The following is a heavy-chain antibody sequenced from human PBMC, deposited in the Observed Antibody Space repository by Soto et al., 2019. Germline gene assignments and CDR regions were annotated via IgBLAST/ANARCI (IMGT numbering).Heavy chain of an antibody. D-gene: IGHD6-19*01. Sequence: EVQLLESGGGLVQPGGSLRLSCAASGFTFSSYAMSWVRQAPGMGLEWVSAISGSGGSTYYADSVKGRFTISRDNSKNTLYLQMNSLRAEDTAVYYCAKNGERYSSGWRGYYLDYWGQGTLVTVSS. CDR2: ISGSGGST. V-gene: IGHV3-23*01. CDR1: GFTFSSYA. J-gene: IGHJ4*02. CDR3: AKNGERYSSGWRGYYLDY.